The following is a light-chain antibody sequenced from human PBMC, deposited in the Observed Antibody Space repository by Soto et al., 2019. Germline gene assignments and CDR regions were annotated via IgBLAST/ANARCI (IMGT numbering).Light chain of an antibody. V-gene: IGKV3D-15*01. J-gene: IGKJ4*01. CDR1: QSVGND. CDR2: DAS. Sequence: MTQSPFSLSASVGDRVTITCRASQSVGNDLAWYQQKPGQAPRLLIYDASTRATGIPARFSGSGSGTEFTLTISSLLSEDFAVYSCQQYNNWPLTFGGGTKVDI. CDR3: QQYNNWPLT.